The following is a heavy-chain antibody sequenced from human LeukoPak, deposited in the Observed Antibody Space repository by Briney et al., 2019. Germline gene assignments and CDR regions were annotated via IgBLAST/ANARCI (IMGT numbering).Heavy chain of an antibody. CDR1: GFTFSSYA. J-gene: IGHJ4*02. CDR3: ARGGGSSSWYFDY. CDR2: ISSSGNTI. D-gene: IGHD6-13*01. Sequence: PGGSLRLSCAASGFTFSSYAMSWIRQAPGKGLQWVSYISSSGNTIYYADSVKGRFTISRDNAKNSLYLQMNSLRAEDTAVYYCARGGGSSSWYFDYWGQGALVTVSS. V-gene: IGHV3-11*04.